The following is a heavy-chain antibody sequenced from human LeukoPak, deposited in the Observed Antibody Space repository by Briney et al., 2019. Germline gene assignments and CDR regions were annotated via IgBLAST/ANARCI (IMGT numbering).Heavy chain of an antibody. CDR1: GYTFTSYY. V-gene: IGHV1-3*01. CDR3: ASALWFGELPDY. D-gene: IGHD3-10*01. J-gene: IGHJ4*02. Sequence: ASVKVSCKASGYTFTSYYMHWVRQAPGQRLEWMGWINAGNGNTKYSQKFQGRVTITRDTSASTAYMELSSLRSEDTAVYYCASALWFGELPDYWGQGTLVTVSS. CDR2: INAGNGNT.